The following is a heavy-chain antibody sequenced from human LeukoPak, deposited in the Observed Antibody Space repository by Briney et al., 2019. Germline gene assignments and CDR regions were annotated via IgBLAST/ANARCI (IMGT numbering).Heavy chain of an antibody. J-gene: IGHJ4*02. CDR1: GGSISSSSYY. Sequence: KPSETLSLTCTVSGGSISSSSYYWGWIRQPPGKGLEWIGSIYYSGSTHYSPSLKGRVTISVDTSKNQFSLKLSSVTAADTAVYYCARQSGSYYRPFDYWGQGTLVTVSS. V-gene: IGHV4-39*01. CDR2: IYYSGST. D-gene: IGHD1-26*01. CDR3: ARQSGSYYRPFDY.